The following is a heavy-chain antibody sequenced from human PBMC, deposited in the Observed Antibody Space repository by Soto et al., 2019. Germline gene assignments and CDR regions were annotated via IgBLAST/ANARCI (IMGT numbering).Heavy chain of an antibody. CDR2: INGSGDKT. CDR1: GFTFSRNA. J-gene: IGHJ5*02. CDR3: TTDPLYYDGLFDP. Sequence: EVQVLESGGGLVQPGGSLRLSCVVSGFTFSRNAMSWVRQAPGKGLEWVSAINGSGDKTYYAYSVNGRFTISRDNSKHTLYLQMNSLRAEDTALYYCTTDPLYYDGLFDPWGQGTLVTVSS. V-gene: IGHV3-23*01. D-gene: IGHD3-22*01.